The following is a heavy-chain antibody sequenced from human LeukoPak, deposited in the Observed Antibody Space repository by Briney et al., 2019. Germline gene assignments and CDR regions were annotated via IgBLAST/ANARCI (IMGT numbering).Heavy chain of an antibody. D-gene: IGHD2-2*01. CDR2: IYYSGST. V-gene: IGHV4-59*01. CDR1: GGSISSYY. Sequence: SETLSLTCTVSGGSISSYYWSWIRQPPGKGLEWIGYIYYSGSTNYNPSLKSRVTISVDTSKNQFSLKLSSVTAADTAVYYCAGSRPFAFDIWGQGTMVTVSS. J-gene: IGHJ3*02. CDR3: AGSRPFAFDI.